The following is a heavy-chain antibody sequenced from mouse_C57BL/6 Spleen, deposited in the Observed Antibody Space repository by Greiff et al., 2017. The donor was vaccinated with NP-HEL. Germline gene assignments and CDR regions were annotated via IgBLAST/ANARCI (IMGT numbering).Heavy chain of an antibody. Sequence: VQLQQSGTELVKPGASVKLSCKASGYTFTSYWMHWVKQRPGQGLEWIGNINPSNGGTNYNEKFKSKATLTVDKSSSTAYMQLSSLTSEDSAVYYCARWTYYGYDEYYFDYWGQGTTLTVSS. D-gene: IGHD2-2*01. CDR1: GYTFTSYW. J-gene: IGHJ2*01. V-gene: IGHV1-53*01. CDR3: ARWTYYGYDEYYFDY. CDR2: INPSNGGT.